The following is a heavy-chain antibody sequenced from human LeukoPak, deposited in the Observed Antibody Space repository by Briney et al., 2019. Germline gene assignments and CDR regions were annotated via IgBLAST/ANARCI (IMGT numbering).Heavy chain of an antibody. J-gene: IGHJ5*02. CDR2: ISYDGSNK. CDR3: AKTPFSNWFDP. CDR1: GFTFSSYA. V-gene: IGHV3-30-3*02. Sequence: PGGSLRLSCAASGFTFSSYAMHWVRQAPGKGLEWVAVISYDGSNKYYADSVKGRFTISRDNSKNTLYLQMNSLRAEDTAVYYCAKTPFSNWFDPWGQGTLVTVSS.